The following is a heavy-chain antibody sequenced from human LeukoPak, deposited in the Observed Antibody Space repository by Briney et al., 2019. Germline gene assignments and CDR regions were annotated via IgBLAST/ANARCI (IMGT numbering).Heavy chain of an antibody. CDR3: AREDSSGWRPMDV. V-gene: IGHV3-74*01. CDR1: GFTFSSYW. D-gene: IGHD6-19*01. Sequence: PGGSLRLSCAASGFTFSSYWMHWVRQAPGKGLVWVSRINSDGSSTSYADSVKGRFTISRDNAKNTLYLQMNSLRAEDTAVYYCAREDSSGWRPMDVWGKGTTVTVSS. J-gene: IGHJ6*04. CDR2: INSDGSST.